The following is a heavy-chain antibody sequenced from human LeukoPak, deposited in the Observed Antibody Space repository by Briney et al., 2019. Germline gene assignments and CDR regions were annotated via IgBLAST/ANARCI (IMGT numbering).Heavy chain of an antibody. V-gene: IGHV4-59*12. D-gene: IGHD3-22*01. CDR1: GGSISSYY. CDR3: ARVCYDSSGDYFDY. Sequence: PSETLSLTCTVSGGSISSYYWSWIRQPPGKGLEWIGYIYYSGSTYYNPSLKSRVTISVDTSKNQFSLKLSSVTAADTAVYYCARVCYDSSGDYFDYWGQGTLVTVSS. CDR2: IYYSGST. J-gene: IGHJ4*02.